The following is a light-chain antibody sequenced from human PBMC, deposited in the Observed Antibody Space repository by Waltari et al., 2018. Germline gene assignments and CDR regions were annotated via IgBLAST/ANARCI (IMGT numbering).Light chain of an antibody. J-gene: IGLJ3*02. CDR3: QSYDSSLSGSGV. CDR1: SSNIGAGYD. V-gene: IGLV1-40*01. CDR2: GNS. Sequence: QSVLTQPPSVSGAPGQRVTISCTGSSSNIGAGYDVPWSQQLPGTAPKLLIYGNSNRPSGVPDRFSGSKSGTSASLDITGLQAEDEADYYCQSYDSSLSGSGVFGGGTKLTVL.